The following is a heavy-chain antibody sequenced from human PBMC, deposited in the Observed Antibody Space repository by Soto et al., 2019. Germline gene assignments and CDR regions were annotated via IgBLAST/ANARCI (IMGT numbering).Heavy chain of an antibody. J-gene: IGHJ5*02. CDR2: INNDGIDP. Sequence: EVQLVESGGGVVQPGGSLRLSCAASGFTFIGYWMHWVRQGPGKGLVGVARINNDGIDPTYADSVKGRFTISRDTTKNMVYLEMNSLRADDTAVYYCARDGSMVRERWFDPWGQGTLVTVSS. CDR3: ARDGSMVRERWFDP. D-gene: IGHD3-10*01. V-gene: IGHV3-74*03. CDR1: GFTFIGYW.